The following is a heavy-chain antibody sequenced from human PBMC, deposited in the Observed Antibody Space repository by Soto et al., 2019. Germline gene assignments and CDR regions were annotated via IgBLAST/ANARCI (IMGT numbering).Heavy chain of an antibody. Sequence: PGGSLRLSCAASGFTFSSYGMHWVRQAPGKGLEWVAVIWYDGSNKYYADSVKGRFTISRDNSKNTLYLQMNSLRAEDTAVYYFARDLDPVSPGPTRAFDIWGQGTMVTVSS. CDR2: IWYDGSNK. D-gene: IGHD1-1*01. J-gene: IGHJ3*02. V-gene: IGHV3-33*01. CDR1: GFTFSSYG. CDR3: ARDLDPVSPGPTRAFDI.